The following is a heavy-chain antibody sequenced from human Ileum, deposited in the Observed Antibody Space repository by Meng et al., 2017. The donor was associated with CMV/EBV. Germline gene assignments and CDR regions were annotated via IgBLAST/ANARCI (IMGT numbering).Heavy chain of an antibody. CDR1: GGSISFVRHY. V-gene: IGHV4-39*07. D-gene: IGHD6-13*01. J-gene: IGHJ4*02. CDR3: ARWSPESSSWSGFDF. Sequence: QLHLTSAGPGLGTPSQTLALICPVPGGSISFVRHYWGWFRQPPGKGLEWIGLLYYSGTTYYNPSLKSRVTMSVGTSENQFSLKMNSVTAADTAVYYCARWSPESSSWSGFDFWGQGTLVTVSS. CDR2: LYYSGTT.